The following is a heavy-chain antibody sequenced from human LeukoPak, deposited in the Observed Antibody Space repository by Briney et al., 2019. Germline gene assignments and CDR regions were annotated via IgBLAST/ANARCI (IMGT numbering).Heavy chain of an antibody. CDR3: ARGYCSGGSCNNWFDP. J-gene: IGHJ5*02. D-gene: IGHD2-15*01. Sequence: GESLKISCKGSGYSFTSYWIGWVRQMPGKGLEWMGITYPGDSDTRYSPSFQGQVTISADKSISTAYLQWSSLKASDTAMYYCARGYCSGGSCNNWFDPWGQGTLVTVSS. V-gene: IGHV5-51*01. CDR2: TYPGDSDT. CDR1: GYSFTSYW.